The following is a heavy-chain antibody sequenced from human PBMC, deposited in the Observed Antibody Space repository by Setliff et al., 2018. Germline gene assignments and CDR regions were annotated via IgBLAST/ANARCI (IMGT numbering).Heavy chain of an antibody. CDR2: ISHRGDT. V-gene: IGHV4-34*01. Sequence: SETLSLTCGVYGGSLSAYYWGWVRQSPGKGLEWIGEISHRGDTNYIPSLKSRVTMSVDTSKRQFSLRLSSVTGADTAVYYCARGGPYGDFDAFDVWGQGTMVTVSS. CDR1: GGSLSAYY. D-gene: IGHD4-17*01. CDR3: ARGGPYGDFDAFDV. J-gene: IGHJ3*01.